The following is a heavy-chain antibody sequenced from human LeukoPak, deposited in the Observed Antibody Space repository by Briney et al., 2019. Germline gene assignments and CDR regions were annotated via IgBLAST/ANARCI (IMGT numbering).Heavy chain of an antibody. CDR2: INQRGSEI. Sequence: PGGSLRLSCAASGFTFSSYGMHWVRQAPGKGLEWVANINQRGSEIYYVDSVRGRFTISRDNAKNSLYLQINSLRAEDTALYYCAREVIAASYYYYFYYMDVWGKGTTVTVSS. J-gene: IGHJ6*03. V-gene: IGHV3-7*01. CDR3: AREVIAASYYYYFYYMDV. CDR1: GFTFSSYG. D-gene: IGHD2-15*01.